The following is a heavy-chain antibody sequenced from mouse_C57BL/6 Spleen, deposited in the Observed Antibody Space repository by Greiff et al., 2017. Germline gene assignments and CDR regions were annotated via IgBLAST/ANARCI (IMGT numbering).Heavy chain of an antibody. CDR3: TRSLTDWYFDV. J-gene: IGHJ1*03. CDR2: IDPSDSET. D-gene: IGHD4-1*01. Sequence: VQLQQPGAELVRPGSSVKLSCKASGYTFTSYWMHWVKQRPIQGLEWIGNIDPSDSETHYNQKFKDKATLTVDKSSSTAYMQLSSLTSEDSAVYYCTRSLTDWYFDVWGTGTTVTVSS. V-gene: IGHV1-52*01. CDR1: GYTFTSYW.